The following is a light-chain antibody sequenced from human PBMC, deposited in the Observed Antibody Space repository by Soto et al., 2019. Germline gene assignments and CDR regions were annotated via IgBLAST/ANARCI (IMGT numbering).Light chain of an antibody. V-gene: IGKV3-11*01. CDR3: YQRSNGPLT. CDR1: QSVNSY. CDR2: DAS. J-gene: IGKJ4*01. Sequence: EIILTQSPVTLSLSPGERATLSCRASQSVNSYLAWYQQKPGQAPRLLIYDASNRATGIPARFSGSGSGTDFTLTISSLESDLFAVYYCYQRSNGPLTFGGGTKV.